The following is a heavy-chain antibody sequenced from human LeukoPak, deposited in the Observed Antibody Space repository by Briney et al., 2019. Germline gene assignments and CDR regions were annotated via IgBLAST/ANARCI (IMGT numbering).Heavy chain of an antibody. J-gene: IGHJ6*02. D-gene: IGHD2-21*02. V-gene: IGHV3-66*01. CDR2: IYSGGST. Sequence: GGSLRLSCAASGFTVSSNYMSWVRQAPGKGLEWVSVIYSGGSTYYADSVKGRFTISRDNSKNTLYLQMNTLRAEDTAVDYCARDRCGGDCYSYYYGMDVWGQGTTVTVSS. CDR3: ARDRCGGDCYSYYYGMDV. CDR1: GFTVSSNY.